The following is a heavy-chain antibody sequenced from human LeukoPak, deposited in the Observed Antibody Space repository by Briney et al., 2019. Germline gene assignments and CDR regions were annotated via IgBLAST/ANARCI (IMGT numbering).Heavy chain of an antibody. CDR1: GYTFTGYY. Sequence: ASVKVSCKASGYTFTGYYMHWVRQAPGQGLEWMGWINPNSGGTNYAQKFQGRVTMTRDTSISTAYMELSRLRSDDTAVYYCARDQYYDFWSGFGYYGMDVWGQGTTVTVSS. V-gene: IGHV1-2*02. J-gene: IGHJ6*02. CDR2: INPNSGGT. CDR3: ARDQYYDFWSGFGYYGMDV. D-gene: IGHD3-3*01.